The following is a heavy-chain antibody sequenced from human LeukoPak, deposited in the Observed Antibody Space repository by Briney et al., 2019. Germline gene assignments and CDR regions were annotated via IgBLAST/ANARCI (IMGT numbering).Heavy chain of an antibody. J-gene: IGHJ3*02. CDR1: GGSISSYY. D-gene: IGHD4-23*01. V-gene: IGHV4-59*01. Sequence: SETLSLTCTVSGGSISSYYWSWIRQSPGKELEWVGFIYYSGSTNYNPSLKSPVTISLDTSKNQFSLKLNPVTAADTAVYYCARGYGGPGGFDIWGQGTMVTVSS. CDR2: IYYSGST. CDR3: ARGYGGPGGFDI.